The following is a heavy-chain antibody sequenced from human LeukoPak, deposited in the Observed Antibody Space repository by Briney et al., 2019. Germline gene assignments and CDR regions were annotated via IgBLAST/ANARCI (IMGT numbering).Heavy chain of an antibody. CDR2: INHSGST. CDR3: ARGGYDSSGYYYGWKNS. Sequence: PSETLSLTCAVYGGSFSGYYWSWIRQPPGKGLEWIGEINHSGSTNYNPSLKSRVTISVDTSKNQFSLKLSSVTAADTAVYYCARGGYDSSGYYYGWKNSWGQGTPVTVSS. CDR1: GGSFSGYY. V-gene: IGHV4-34*01. D-gene: IGHD3-22*01. J-gene: IGHJ4*02.